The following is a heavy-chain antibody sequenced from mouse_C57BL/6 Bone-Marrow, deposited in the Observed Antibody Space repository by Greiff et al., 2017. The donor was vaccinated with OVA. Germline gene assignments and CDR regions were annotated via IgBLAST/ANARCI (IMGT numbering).Heavy chain of an antibody. CDR1: GYTFTSYW. J-gene: IGHJ1*03. CDR2: INPSNGGT. CDR3: ARSRVYYGSSPWYFDV. V-gene: IGHV1-53*01. Sequence: QVQLQQPGTELVKPGASVKLSCKASGYTFTSYWMHWVKQRPGQGLEWIGNINPSNGGTNYNEKFKSKATLTVDKSSSTAYMQLSSLTSEDAAVYYWARSRVYYGSSPWYFDVWGTGTTVTVSS. D-gene: IGHD1-1*01.